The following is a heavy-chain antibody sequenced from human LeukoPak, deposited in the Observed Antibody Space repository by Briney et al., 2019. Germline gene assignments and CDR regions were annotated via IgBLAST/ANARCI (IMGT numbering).Heavy chain of an antibody. CDR2: IKSKSDGGTT. V-gene: IGHV3-15*01. D-gene: IGHD2-2*01. J-gene: IGHJ3*02. CDR3: TTRGYCSGTSYRAGYDDAFDI. CDR1: GFTFSNAW. Sequence: PGGSLRLSCAASGFTFSNAWMSWVRQAPGKGREWGGRIKSKSDGGTTNYAAPVKGRFTISRDDSKNTLYLQMNSLKTEDTAVYYCTTRGYCSGTSYRAGYDDAFDIWGQGTMVTVSS.